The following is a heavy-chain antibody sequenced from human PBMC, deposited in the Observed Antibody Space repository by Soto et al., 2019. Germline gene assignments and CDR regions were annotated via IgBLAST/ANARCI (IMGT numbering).Heavy chain of an antibody. Sequence: EVQLLESGGDLVQPGGSLTLSCAASGFSFGTYAMSWVRQFPGKGLEWVSSISASGGSTNYAESVKRRFTISRDNSESTLSLRMSSLGVADTAIYHCAKGSPRADGEDVNYFDPWGQGTLVTVSS. CDR1: GFSFGTYA. V-gene: IGHV3-23*01. CDR2: ISASGGST. D-gene: IGHD4-17*01. J-gene: IGHJ5*02. CDR3: AKGSPRADGEDVNYFDP.